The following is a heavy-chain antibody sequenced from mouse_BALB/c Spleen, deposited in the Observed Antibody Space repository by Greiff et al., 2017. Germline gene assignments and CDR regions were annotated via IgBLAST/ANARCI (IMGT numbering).Heavy chain of an antibody. CDR2: ISSGGSYT. V-gene: IGHV5-6*01. CDR3: ASLTALYAMDY. CDR1: GFTFSSYG. D-gene: IGHD4-1*01. J-gene: IGHJ4*01. Sequence: EVKVVESGGDLVKPGGSLKLSCAASGFTFSSYGMSWVRQTPDKRLEWVATISSGGSYTYYPDSVKGRFTISRDNAKNTLYLQMSSLKSEDTAMYYCASLTALYAMDYWGQGTSVTVSS.